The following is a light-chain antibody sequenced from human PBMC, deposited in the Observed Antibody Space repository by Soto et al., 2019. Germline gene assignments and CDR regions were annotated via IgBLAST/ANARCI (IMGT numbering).Light chain of an antibody. J-gene: IGLJ2*01. Sequence: QAVVTQPPSVSGAPGQRVTISCTGSSSNIGAGYHVHWYQQLPGTAPKLLIYGYTNRPSGAPDRFSGSKSGTSASLAITGLQAEDEADYYCQSYDSSLTALFGGGTKLTVL. CDR3: QSYDSSLTAL. V-gene: IGLV1-40*01. CDR2: GYT. CDR1: SSNIGAGYH.